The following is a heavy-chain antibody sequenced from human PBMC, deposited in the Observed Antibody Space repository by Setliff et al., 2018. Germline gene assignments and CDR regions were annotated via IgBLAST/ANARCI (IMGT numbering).Heavy chain of an antibody. J-gene: IGHJ4*02. Sequence: PGGSLRLSCAASGFTFNNFAMHWVRQAPGKGLEWVAVIWYDGSNKYYVDSVKGRFTISRDNAKNSLYLQMNSLRAEDTAVYYCARGGGEYWGQGTLVTVSS. CDR3: ARGGGEY. CDR2: IWYDGSNK. CDR1: GFTFNNFA. D-gene: IGHD3-16*01. V-gene: IGHV3-33*01.